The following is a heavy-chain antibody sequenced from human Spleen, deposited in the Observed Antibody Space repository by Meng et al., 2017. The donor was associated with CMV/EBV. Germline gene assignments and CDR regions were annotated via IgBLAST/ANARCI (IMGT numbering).Heavy chain of an antibody. CDR1: GGCISSYH. CDR2: IHYSGNT. CDR3: ARVVSSTLGQGYFDY. V-gene: IGHV4-59*01. D-gene: IGHD6-13*01. Sequence: SETLALTCTVSGGCISSYHWSWIRQPPGKGLEWIGHIHYSGNTDYNPSLKIRVTISSDTSKNQFSLKLTSVTPADTAVYYCARVVSSTLGQGYFDYWGQGTLVTVSS. J-gene: IGHJ4*02.